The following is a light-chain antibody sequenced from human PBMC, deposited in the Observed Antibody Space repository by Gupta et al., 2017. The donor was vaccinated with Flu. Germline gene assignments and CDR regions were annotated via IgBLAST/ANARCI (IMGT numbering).Light chain of an antibody. V-gene: IGKV3-11*01. J-gene: IGKJ4*01. CDR3: QQHVNWPSLS. Sequence: EIVLTQSPATLSLSPGDRATLSCRASQNIKSNLAWYKQKPGQAPRLLIYEASNGDAGIPDRFSGSGFGTDFTLTISSRQPDDFGVYYCQQHVNWPSLSFGGGTKVEFK. CDR2: EAS. CDR1: QNIKSN.